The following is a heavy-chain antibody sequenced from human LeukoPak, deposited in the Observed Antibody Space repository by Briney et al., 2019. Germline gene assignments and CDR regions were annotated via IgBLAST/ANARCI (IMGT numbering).Heavy chain of an antibody. Sequence: SETLSLTCAVYGGSFSGYYWSWIRQPPGKGLEWIGEINHSGSTNYNPSLKSRVTMSVDTSKNQFSLKLSSVTAADTAVYYCAREDPQSTVPEGMDVWGQGTTVTVS. CDR2: INHSGST. J-gene: IGHJ6*02. CDR1: GGSFSGYY. CDR3: AREDPQSTVPEGMDV. D-gene: IGHD4-17*01. V-gene: IGHV4-34*01.